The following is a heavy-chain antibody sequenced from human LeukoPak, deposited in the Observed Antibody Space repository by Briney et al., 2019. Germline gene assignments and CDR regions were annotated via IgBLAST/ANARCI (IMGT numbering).Heavy chain of an antibody. CDR2: ISAYNGNT. V-gene: IGHV1-18*01. CDR1: GYTFTSYG. J-gene: IGHJ4*02. D-gene: IGHD3-9*01. CDR3: ARDPPPYDILTGYYPAPCDY. Sequence: ASVKVSCKASGYTFTSYGISWVRQAPGQGLAWMGWISAYNGNTNYAQKLQGRVTMTTDTSTSTAYMELRSLRSDDTAVYYCARDPPPYDILTGYYPAPCDYWGQGTLVTVSS.